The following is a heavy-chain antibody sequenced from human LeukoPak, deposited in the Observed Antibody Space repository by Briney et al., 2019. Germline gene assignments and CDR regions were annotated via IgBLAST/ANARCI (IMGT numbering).Heavy chain of an antibody. CDR2: INHSGST. CDR1: GGSISSSSYY. Sequence: PSETLSHTCTVSGGSISSSSYYWGWIRHPPGKGLECIGKINHSGSTNYNPSLKSRVTISVDTSKNQFSLKLSSVTAADTAVYYCARGGSGSYPLRHYYYYYYMDVWGKGTTVTVSS. CDR3: ARGGSGSYPLRHYYYYYYMDV. V-gene: IGHV4-39*07. J-gene: IGHJ6*03. D-gene: IGHD3-10*01.